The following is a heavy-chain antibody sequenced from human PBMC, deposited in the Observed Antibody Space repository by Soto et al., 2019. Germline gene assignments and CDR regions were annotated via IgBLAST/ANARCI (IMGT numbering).Heavy chain of an antibody. CDR2: IKSKTEGGTT. Sequence: EVQLVESGGGLVKPGGSLRLSCAASGFTFSNAWLNWVRQAPGKGLEWVGRIKSKTEGGTTDYAAPVKGRFTTSRDAFDNTLYLQMSSLKTEDTAVYYCTTDRVAMLRCVIPPSFDYWGQGPLVTVSS. D-gene: IGHD3-10*01. CDR3: TTDRVAMLRCVIPPSFDY. V-gene: IGHV3-15*07. CDR1: GFTFSNAW. J-gene: IGHJ4*02.